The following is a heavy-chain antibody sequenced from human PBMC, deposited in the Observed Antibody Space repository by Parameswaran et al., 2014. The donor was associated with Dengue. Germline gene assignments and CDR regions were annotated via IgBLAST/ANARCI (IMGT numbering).Heavy chain of an antibody. CDR2: IIPILGVA. CDR3: ARDLDMVRGVIITFGGFDY. Sequence: WVRQAPGQGLEWMGRIIPILGVANYAQKFQGRVTITADKSTSTAYMELSSLRSEDTAVYYCARDLDMVRGVIITFGGFDYWGQGNPGHRLL. J-gene: IGHJ4*02. D-gene: IGHD3-10*01. V-gene: IGHV1-69*04.